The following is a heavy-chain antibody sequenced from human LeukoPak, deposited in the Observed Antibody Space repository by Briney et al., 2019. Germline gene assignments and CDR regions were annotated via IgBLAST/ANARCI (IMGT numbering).Heavy chain of an antibody. V-gene: IGHV4-61*01. D-gene: IGHD1-26*01. J-gene: IGHJ4*02. CDR1: GGSVSNGNYY. CDR2: IYYTGST. CDR3: ARGREWEPKVFDY. Sequence: SETLSLTCTVSGGSVSNGNYYWSWLRQPPGKALEWIGYIYYTGSTSYNPSLEGRVTISVDTSKNQFSVKLNSVTAADTAVYHCARGREWEPKVFDYWGQGTLVTVSS.